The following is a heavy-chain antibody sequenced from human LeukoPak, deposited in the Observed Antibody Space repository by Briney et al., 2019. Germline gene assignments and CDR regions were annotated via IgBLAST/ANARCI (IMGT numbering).Heavy chain of an antibody. D-gene: IGHD3-22*01. CDR2: INPNSGGT. CDR3: ARDRYYYDSSGYYDY. CDR1: GGTFSRYA. Sequence: ASVKVSCKASGGTFSRYAISWVRQAPGQGLEWMGWINPNSGGTNYAQKFQGRVTMTRDTSISTAYMELSRLRSNDTAVYYCARDRYYYDSSGYYDYWGQGTLVTVSS. V-gene: IGHV1-2*02. J-gene: IGHJ4*02.